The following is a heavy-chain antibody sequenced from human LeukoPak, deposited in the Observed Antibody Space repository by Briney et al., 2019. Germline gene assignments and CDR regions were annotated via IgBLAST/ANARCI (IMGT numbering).Heavy chain of an antibody. CDR2: IYYSGST. V-gene: IGHV4-59*01. Sequence: SETLSLTCTVSGGSISSYYWSWIRQPPGKGLEWIGYIYYSGSTNYNPSLKSRVTISVDTSKNQFSLKLSSVTAADTAVYYCAREGRMSGYDPFDYWGQGTLVTASS. J-gene: IGHJ4*02. CDR1: GGSISSYY. D-gene: IGHD5-12*01. CDR3: AREGRMSGYDPFDY.